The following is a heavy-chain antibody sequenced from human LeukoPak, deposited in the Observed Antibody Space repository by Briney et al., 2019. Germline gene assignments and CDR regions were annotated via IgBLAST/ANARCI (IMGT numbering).Heavy chain of an antibody. J-gene: IGHJ4*02. CDR1: GGSISSGSYY. CDR2: IYTSGST. D-gene: IGHD6-13*01. Sequence: SETLSLTCTVSGGSISSGSYYWSWIRQPAGKGLEWIGRIYTSGSTNYNPSLKSRVTISVDTSKNQFSLKLSSVTAADTAVYYCARGPSSWYFDYWGQGTLVTVSS. V-gene: IGHV4-61*02. CDR3: ARGPSSWYFDY.